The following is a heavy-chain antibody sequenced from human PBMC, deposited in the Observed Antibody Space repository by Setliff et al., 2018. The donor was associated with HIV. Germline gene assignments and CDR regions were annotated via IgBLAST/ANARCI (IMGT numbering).Heavy chain of an antibody. D-gene: IGHD6-6*01. V-gene: IGHV1-69*06. Sequence: SVKVSCKASGGTFSSYAISWVRQAPGQGLEWMGRIIPIFGTANYAQKFQGRVTITADKSTSTAYMELSSLRSEDTAVHYCARRAAGGSSPNDYMDVWGKGTTVTVSS. CDR1: GGTFSSYA. J-gene: IGHJ6*03. CDR2: IIPIFGTA. CDR3: ARRAAGGSSPNDYMDV.